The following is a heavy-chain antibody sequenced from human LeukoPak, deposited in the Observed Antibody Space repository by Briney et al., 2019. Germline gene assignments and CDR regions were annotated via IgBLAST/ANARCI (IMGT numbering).Heavy chain of an antibody. CDR3: SRGGAVTGPPNWLDP. J-gene: IGHJ5*02. Sequence: GGSLRLSCAASGFTFSGSPIHWVRQASGKGLEWIGRMRTTISDYATAYAASVNGRFTISRDDSKNTAYLQMDSLKIEDTAVYYCSRGGAVTGPPNWLDPWGQGTLVTVSS. V-gene: IGHV3-73*01. D-gene: IGHD6-19*01. CDR2: MRTTISDYAT. CDR1: GFTFSGSP.